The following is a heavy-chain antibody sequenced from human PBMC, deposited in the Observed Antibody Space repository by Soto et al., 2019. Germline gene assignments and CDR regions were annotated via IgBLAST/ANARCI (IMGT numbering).Heavy chain of an antibody. V-gene: IGHV3-23*01. CDR3: AKATATGGGAFDI. D-gene: IGHD1-1*01. CDR1: GFICSSYD. J-gene: IGHJ3*02. Sequence: VGSLRLSCAASGFICSSYDMSWVRQAPGKGREWVSTILVDGRTFYVDSVKGRFTISRDSSKNTVYLQMNSLTAGDTALYYCAKATATGGGAFDICGQGTKVTVSS. CDR2: ILVDGRT.